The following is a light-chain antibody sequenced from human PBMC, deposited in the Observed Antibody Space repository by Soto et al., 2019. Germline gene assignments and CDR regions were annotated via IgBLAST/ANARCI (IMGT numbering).Light chain of an antibody. CDR2: AAS. CDR1: QGISSY. Sequence: AIRMTQSPSSFSASTGDRVTITCRASQGISSYLAWYQQKPGKAPKLLIYAASTLQSGVPSRFSGSGSGTDFTLTIRCLQSEDFATYYCQQYYSYPHTFGQGTKVEI. CDR3: QQYYSYPHT. J-gene: IGKJ1*01. V-gene: IGKV1-8*01.